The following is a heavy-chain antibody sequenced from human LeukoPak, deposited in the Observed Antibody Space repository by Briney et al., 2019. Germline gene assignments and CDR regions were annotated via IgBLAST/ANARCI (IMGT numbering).Heavy chain of an antibody. D-gene: IGHD3-22*01. CDR2: IYHSGST. CDR3: ASSRGRHPAAIDAFDI. CDR1: GGSISSRNW. V-gene: IGHV4-4*02. Sequence: SETLSLTCAVSGGSISSRNWWSWVRQPPGKGLEWIGEIYHSGSTNYNPSLKTRVTISVDKSKNQFSLKLSSVTAADTAVYYCASSRGRHPAAIDAFDIWGQGTMVTVSS. J-gene: IGHJ3*02.